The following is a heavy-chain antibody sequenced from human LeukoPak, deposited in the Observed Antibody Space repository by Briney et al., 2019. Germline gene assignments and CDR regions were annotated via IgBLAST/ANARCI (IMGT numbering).Heavy chain of an antibody. J-gene: IGHJ4*02. D-gene: IGHD6-19*01. CDR1: GGSFSGYY. V-gene: IGHV4-59*10. Sequence: SETLSLTCAVYGGSFSGYYWSWIRQPAGKGLEWIGRIYTSGSTNYNPSLKSRVTMSVDTSKNQFSLKLSSVTAADTAVYYCARSGGDRGWYYFDYWGQGTLVTVSS. CDR2: IYTSGST. CDR3: ARSGGDRGWYYFDY.